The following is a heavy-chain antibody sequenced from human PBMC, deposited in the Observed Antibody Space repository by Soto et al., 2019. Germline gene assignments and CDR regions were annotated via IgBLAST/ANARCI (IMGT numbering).Heavy chain of an antibody. Sequence: GGSLRLSCAASGFTFSSYAMSWVRQAPGKGLEWVSAISGSGGSTYYADSVKGRFTISRDNSKNTLYLQMNSLRAEDAAVYYCAKDLNYYDSSGLDAFDIWGQGTMVT. D-gene: IGHD3-22*01. CDR2: ISGSGGST. V-gene: IGHV3-23*01. CDR3: AKDLNYYDSSGLDAFDI. J-gene: IGHJ3*02. CDR1: GFTFSSYA.